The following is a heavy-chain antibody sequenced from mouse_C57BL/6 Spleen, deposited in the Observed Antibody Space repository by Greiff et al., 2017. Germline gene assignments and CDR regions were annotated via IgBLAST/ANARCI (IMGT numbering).Heavy chain of an antibody. D-gene: IGHD4-1*01. CDR3: ARLGLYFDY. V-gene: IGHV14-2*01. J-gene: IGHJ2*01. Sequence: VQLKESGAELVKPGASVKLSCTASGFNIKDYYMHWVKQRTEQGLEWIGRIDPEDGETKYAPKFQGKATIPADTSSNAAYLQLSSLTSEDTAVYYCARLGLYFDYWGQGTTLTVSS. CDR1: GFNIKDYY. CDR2: IDPEDGET.